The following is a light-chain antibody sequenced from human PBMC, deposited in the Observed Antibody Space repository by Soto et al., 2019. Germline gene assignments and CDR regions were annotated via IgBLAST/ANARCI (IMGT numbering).Light chain of an antibody. J-gene: IGKJ2*01. CDR3: QHYNSLYT. V-gene: IGKV1-5*03. Sequence: DIQMTQSPSTLSASVGDRVTITCRASHSISSWLAWYQQKPGKAPKLLIYKASSLESGVPSRFSGSGSGTEFPLTISSLQPDYFANYYYQHYNSLYTFGQGTKLEIK. CDR1: HSISSW. CDR2: KAS.